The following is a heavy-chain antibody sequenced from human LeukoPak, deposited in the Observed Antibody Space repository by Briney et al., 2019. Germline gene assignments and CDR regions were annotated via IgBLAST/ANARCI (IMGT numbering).Heavy chain of an antibody. CDR2: IYNSGRT. J-gene: IGHJ4*02. Sequence: SETLSLTCTVSGGSISRGGYYWAWIRQHPGRGLEWIGYIYNSGRTYYNTSLTSRVSIARATSKNQFSLRLSSVTAADTAVYYCACRITAGGYFDYWGQGTLVTVSS. V-gene: IGHV4-31*03. CDR1: GGSISRGGYY. CDR3: ACRITAGGYFDY. D-gene: IGHD6-13*01.